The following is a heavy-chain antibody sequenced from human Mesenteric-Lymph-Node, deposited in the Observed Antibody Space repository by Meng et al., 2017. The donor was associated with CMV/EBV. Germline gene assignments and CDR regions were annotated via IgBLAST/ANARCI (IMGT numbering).Heavy chain of an antibody. CDR3: ARDDGYFDY. Sequence: LSLPCAVYGESFSGYYWSWIRQPPGKGLEWIGEINHSGSTNYNPSLKSRVTISVDTSKNQFSLKLGSVTAADTAVYYCARDDGYFDYWGQGTLVTVSS. J-gene: IGHJ4*02. CDR1: GESFSGYY. CDR2: INHSGST. D-gene: IGHD1-1*01. V-gene: IGHV4-34*01.